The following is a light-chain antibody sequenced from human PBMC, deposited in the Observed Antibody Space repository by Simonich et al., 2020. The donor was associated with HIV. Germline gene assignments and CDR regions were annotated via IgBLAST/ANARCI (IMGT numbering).Light chain of an antibody. Sequence: AIQLTQSPSSLSASVGDRVTITCRASQGISSALAWYQQKPGKAPKLLIYDASSLESGVPSRFSGSGSGTDFTLTISSLQPDDFATYYCQQYNSYSPYIFGQGTKLEIK. CDR1: QGISSA. J-gene: IGKJ2*01. CDR2: DAS. CDR3: QQYNSYSPYI. V-gene: IGKV1-13*02.